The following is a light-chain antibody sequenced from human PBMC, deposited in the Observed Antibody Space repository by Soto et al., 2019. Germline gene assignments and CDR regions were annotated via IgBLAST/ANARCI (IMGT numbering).Light chain of an antibody. CDR3: CSYAGTYTHVV. CDR2: DVT. Sequence: QSALTQPRSVSGSPGQSVTISCTGTSSDVGGYNYVSWYQHYSGKAPKLIIYDVTKRPSGVPDRFSGSKSGNTASLTISGLQAEDEADYHCCSYAGTYTHVVFGGGTKVTVL. CDR1: SSDVGGYNY. V-gene: IGLV2-11*01. J-gene: IGLJ2*01.